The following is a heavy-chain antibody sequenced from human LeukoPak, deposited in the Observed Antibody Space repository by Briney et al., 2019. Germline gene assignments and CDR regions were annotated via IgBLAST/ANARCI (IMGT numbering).Heavy chain of an antibody. D-gene: IGHD2-21*02. Sequence: ASVKVSCKASGYTFTGYYIHWVRQAPGQGLEWMGWINPNSGGTNYAQKFQGRVTITRNTSISTAYMELSSLRSEDTAVYYCARGYGGDSPGYWGQGTLVTVSS. CDR1: GYTFTGYY. CDR3: ARGYGGDSPGY. J-gene: IGHJ4*02. CDR2: INPNSGGT. V-gene: IGHV1-2*02.